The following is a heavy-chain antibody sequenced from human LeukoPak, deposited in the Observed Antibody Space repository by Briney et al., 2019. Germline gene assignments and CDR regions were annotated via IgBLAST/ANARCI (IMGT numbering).Heavy chain of an antibody. CDR2: INSDGSST. CDR3: ARDRATTMFDY. V-gene: IGHV3-74*01. Sequence: GGSLRLSCAASGFTFSNYWMHWVRQAPGKGLVWVSRINSDGSSTTYADSVKGRFTISRDNAKNTLYLQMNSLRADDAAVYYCARDRATTMFDYWAQGTLVTVSS. D-gene: IGHD5-24*01. J-gene: IGHJ4*02. CDR1: GFTFSNYW.